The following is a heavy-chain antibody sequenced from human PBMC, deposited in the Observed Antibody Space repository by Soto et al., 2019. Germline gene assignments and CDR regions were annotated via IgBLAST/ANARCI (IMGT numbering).Heavy chain of an antibody. J-gene: IGHJ4*02. CDR2: ISGSGGST. Sequence: PGGSLRLSCAASGFTFSSYAMSWVRQAPGKGLEWVSAISGSGGSTYYADSVKGRFTISRDNSKNTLYLQMNSLRAEDTAVYYCAACSGGSCYMFYWGQGTLVTVSS. D-gene: IGHD2-15*01. V-gene: IGHV3-23*01. CDR3: AACSGGSCYMFY. CDR1: GFTFSSYA.